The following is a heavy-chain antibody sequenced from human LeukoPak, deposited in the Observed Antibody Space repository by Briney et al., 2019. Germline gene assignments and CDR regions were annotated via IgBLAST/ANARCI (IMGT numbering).Heavy chain of an antibody. CDR2: IYYSGST. J-gene: IGHJ6*04. CDR3: ARVGHYYGSGSYYNPWDYYYGMDV. Sequence: PSETLSLTCSVSGCSISSYYWSWIRQPPGKGLEWIGYIYYSGSTNYNPSLKSRVTISVDTSKNQFSLKLSSVTAADTAVYYCARVGHYYGSGSYYNPWDYYYGMDVWGKGTTVTVSS. CDR1: GCSISSYY. V-gene: IGHV4-59*01. D-gene: IGHD3-10*01.